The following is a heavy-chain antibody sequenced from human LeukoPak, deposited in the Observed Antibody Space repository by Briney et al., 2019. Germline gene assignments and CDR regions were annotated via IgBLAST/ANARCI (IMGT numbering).Heavy chain of an antibody. V-gene: IGHV1-46*01. CDR2: INPSGGST. Sequence: ASVKVSCKASGYTFTSYYMHWVRQAPGQGLEWMGIINPSGGSTSYAQKFQGRVTMTRDMSTSTDYMELSSLRSEDTAVYYCARAVGYSYGFADFDYWGQGTLVTVSS. D-gene: IGHD5-18*01. CDR1: GYTFTSYY. J-gene: IGHJ4*02. CDR3: ARAVGYSYGFADFDY.